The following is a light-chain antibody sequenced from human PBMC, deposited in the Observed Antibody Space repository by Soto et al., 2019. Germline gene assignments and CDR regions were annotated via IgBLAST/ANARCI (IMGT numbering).Light chain of an antibody. CDR1: QTISSW. Sequence: DIQMTQSPSTLSGSVGDRVTITCRASQTISSWLAWYQQKPGKAPKLLIYKASTLKSGVATRFSGSGSGTEFTLTISSLQPDDFATYYCQQYNSYSSMFGQGTKVDIK. V-gene: IGKV1-5*03. J-gene: IGKJ1*01. CDR3: QQYNSYSSM. CDR2: KAS.